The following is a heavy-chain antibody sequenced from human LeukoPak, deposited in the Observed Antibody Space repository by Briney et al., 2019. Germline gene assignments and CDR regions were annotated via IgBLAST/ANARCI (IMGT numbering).Heavy chain of an antibody. CDR2: IYYSGST. CDR3: ARVRTRWYFDL. D-gene: IGHD1-14*01. CDR1: GGSISSYY. V-gene: IGHV4-59*01. Sequence: PSETLSLTCTVSGGSISSYYWSWIRQPPGKGLEWIGYIYYSGSTNYNPSLKSRVTISVGTSKNQFSLKLSSVTAADTAVYYCARVRTRWYFDLWGRGTLVTVSS. J-gene: IGHJ2*01.